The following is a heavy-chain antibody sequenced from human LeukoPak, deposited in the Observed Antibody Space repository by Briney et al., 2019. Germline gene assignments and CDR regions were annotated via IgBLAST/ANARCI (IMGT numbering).Heavy chain of an antibody. D-gene: IGHD3-10*01. J-gene: IGHJ4*02. Sequence: GGSLRLSCAASGFTLSTSAINWVRQAPGKWLEWVSYISSASSTRYYADSVKGRFTISRDNPKDSLYLQMNSLRDEDTAVYYCARFGKSGGWGQGTLVTVHS. CDR2: ISSASSTR. CDR3: ARFGKSGG. CDR1: GFTLSTSA. V-gene: IGHV3-48*02.